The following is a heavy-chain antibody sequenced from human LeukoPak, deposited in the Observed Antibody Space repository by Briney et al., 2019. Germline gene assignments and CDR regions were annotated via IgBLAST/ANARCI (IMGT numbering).Heavy chain of an antibody. Sequence: PSETLSLTCAVYGGSFSGYYWSWIRQPPGKGLEWIGEINHSGSTNYNPSLKSRVTISVDTSKNQFSLKLSSVTAADTAVYYCARYADSSRYYYYYYGMDVWGQGTTVTVSS. CDR3: ARYADSSRYYYYYYGMDV. J-gene: IGHJ6*02. D-gene: IGHD6-13*01. CDR1: GGSFSGYY. V-gene: IGHV4-34*01. CDR2: INHSGST.